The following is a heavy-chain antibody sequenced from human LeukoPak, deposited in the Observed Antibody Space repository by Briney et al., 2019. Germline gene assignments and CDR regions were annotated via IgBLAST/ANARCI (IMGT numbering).Heavy chain of an antibody. V-gene: IGHV3-66*04. CDR2: TYSSGYT. CDR1: GFSFSNFA. J-gene: IGHJ4*02. D-gene: IGHD6-19*01. Sequence: GGSLRLSCAASGFSFSNFAMSWVRQAPGKGLEWISVTYSSGYTSYTDSVKGRFTIFRDNSKNTLFLQMNSLRDEDTAVYYCAKRSPVAVWGQGTLVTVSS. CDR3: AKRSPVAV.